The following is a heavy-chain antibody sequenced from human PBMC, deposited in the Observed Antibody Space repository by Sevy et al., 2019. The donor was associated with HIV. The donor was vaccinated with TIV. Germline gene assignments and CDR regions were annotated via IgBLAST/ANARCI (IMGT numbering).Heavy chain of an antibody. Sequence: GGSLRLSCAASGFTFSSYDMSWVRQAPGKGMEWVSTIRGNGGNTYYADSVKGRFTISRDNSKNTLYLQMNSLRAEDTAVYYCASFLRASWGKDDYWGQGTLVTVSS. CDR1: GFTFSSYD. D-gene: IGHD3-16*01. J-gene: IGHJ4*02. V-gene: IGHV3-23*01. CDR2: IRGNGGNT. CDR3: ASFLRASWGKDDY.